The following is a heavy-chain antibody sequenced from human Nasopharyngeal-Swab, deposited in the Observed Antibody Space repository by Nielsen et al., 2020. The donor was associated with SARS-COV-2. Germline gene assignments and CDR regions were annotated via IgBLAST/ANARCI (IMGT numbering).Heavy chain of an antibody. CDR3: ARRHGGIDYYYYYMDV. Sequence: ASVKVSCKASGYTFTSYGISWVRQPPGQGLEWMGWISAYNGNTSYAQKLQGRVTMTTDTSTSTAYMELRSLRSDDTAVYYCARRHGGIDYYYYYMDVWGKGTTVTVSS. CDR1: GYTFTSYG. D-gene: IGHD1-26*01. V-gene: IGHV1-18*01. J-gene: IGHJ6*03. CDR2: ISAYNGNT.